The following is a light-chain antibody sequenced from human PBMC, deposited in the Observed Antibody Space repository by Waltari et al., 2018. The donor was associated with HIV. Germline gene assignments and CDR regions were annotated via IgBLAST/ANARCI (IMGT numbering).Light chain of an antibody. Sequence: QSALTQPASVSGSPGQSITMSCTGTSSDLGPYNFVSWYQHHPGKAPKLFIYEVSSRPSGVSNRFSASKSGNTASLTISGLQADDEADYYCSSYTGDSRFVFRTGTTVTVL. V-gene: IGLV2-14*01. J-gene: IGLJ1*01. CDR1: SSDLGPYNF. CDR3: SSYTGDSRFV. CDR2: EVS.